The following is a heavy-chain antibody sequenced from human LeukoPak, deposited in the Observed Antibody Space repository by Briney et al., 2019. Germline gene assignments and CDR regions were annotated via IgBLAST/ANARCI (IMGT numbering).Heavy chain of an antibody. CDR3: AREGDTAMVTDP. CDR2: ISSSGSTI. J-gene: IGHJ5*02. D-gene: IGHD5-18*01. Sequence: GGSLRLSCAASGFTFSSYGMNWVRQAPGKGLEWVSYISSSGSTIYYADSVKGRFTISRDNAKNSLYLQMNSLRAEDTAVYYCAREGDTAMVTDPWGQRTLVTVSS. V-gene: IGHV3-48*03. CDR1: GFTFSSYG.